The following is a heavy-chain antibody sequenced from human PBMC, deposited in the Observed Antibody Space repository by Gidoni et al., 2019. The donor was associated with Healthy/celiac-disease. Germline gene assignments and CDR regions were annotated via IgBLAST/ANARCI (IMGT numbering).Heavy chain of an antibody. J-gene: IGHJ4*02. V-gene: IGHV4-59*08. CDR1: GGSISSYY. CDR2: IYYSGST. Sequence: QVQLQESGPGLVKPSETLSLTCTVSGGSISSYYWSWIRQPPGKGLEWIGYIYYSGSTNYNPSLKSRVTISVDTSKNQFSLKLSSVTAADTAVYYCARHREGGSGSYDYWGQGTLVTVSS. CDR3: ARHREGGSGSYDY. D-gene: IGHD3-10*01.